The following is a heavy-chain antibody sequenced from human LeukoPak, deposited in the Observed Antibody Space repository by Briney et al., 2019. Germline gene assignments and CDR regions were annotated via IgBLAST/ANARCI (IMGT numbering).Heavy chain of an antibody. CDR3: ARGLPVWLPDYYYYMDV. V-gene: IGHV4-4*07. J-gene: IGHJ6*03. CDR1: GGSISSYY. CDR2: IYTSGST. Sequence: SETLSLTCTVSGGSISSYYWSWIRQPAGKGLELIGRIYTSGSTNYNPSLKSRVTMSVDTSQNQFSLKLSSVTAADTAVYYCARGLPVWLPDYYYYMDVWGKGTTVTVSS. D-gene: IGHD5-12*01.